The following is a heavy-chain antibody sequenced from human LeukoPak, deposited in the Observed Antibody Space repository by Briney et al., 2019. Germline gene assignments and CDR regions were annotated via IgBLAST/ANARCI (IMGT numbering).Heavy chain of an antibody. D-gene: IGHD6-19*01. Sequence: ETLFLTCTVSGGSISSYYWSWIRQPPGKGLEWVGRIKSNTDGGATDFAAPVKGRFTISSDDSKNTLFLQMNSLKTADTAVYYCTTTVNLYSSHFRRYFDYWGQGTLVTVSS. CDR3: TTTVNLYSSHFRRYFDY. CDR2: IKSNTDGGAT. J-gene: IGHJ4*02. V-gene: IGHV3-15*01. CDR1: GGSISSYY.